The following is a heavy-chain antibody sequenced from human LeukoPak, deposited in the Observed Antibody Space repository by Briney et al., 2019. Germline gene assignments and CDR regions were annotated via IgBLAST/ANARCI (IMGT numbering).Heavy chain of an antibody. CDR2: IYYSGGT. Sequence: SQTLSLTCTVSGGSISSGGYYWSWIRQHPGKGLEWIGYIYYSGGTYYNPSLKSRVTISVDTSKNQFSLKLSSVTAADTAVYYCARVGYYDSSGYYNWFDPWGQGTLVTVSS. CDR1: GGSISSGGYY. CDR3: ARVGYYDSSGYYNWFDP. V-gene: IGHV4-31*03. D-gene: IGHD3-22*01. J-gene: IGHJ5*02.